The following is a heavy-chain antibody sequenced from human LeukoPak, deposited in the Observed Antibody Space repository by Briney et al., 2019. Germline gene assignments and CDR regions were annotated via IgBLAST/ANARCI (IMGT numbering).Heavy chain of an antibody. V-gene: IGHV4-39*01. CDR2: IYYSGST. D-gene: IGHD1-1*01. CDR1: GDSISSYY. CDR3: ARHTGTTSDFDY. J-gene: IGHJ4*02. Sequence: SETLSLTCTVSGDSISSYYWSWIRQPPGKGLEWIGSIYYSGSTYYNPSLKSRVTISVDTSKNQFSLKLSSVTAADTAVYYCARHTGTTSDFDYWGQGTLVTVSS.